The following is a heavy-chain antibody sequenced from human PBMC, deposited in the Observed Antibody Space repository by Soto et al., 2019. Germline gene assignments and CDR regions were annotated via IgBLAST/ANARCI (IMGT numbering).Heavy chain of an antibody. CDR2: IYHSGST. V-gene: IGHV4-4*02. Sequence: QVQLQESGPGLVKPSGTLSLTCAVSGGSISSSNWWSWVRQPPGKGLEWIGEIYHSGSTNYNPSLKSPVTISVDKSKNQFSLKLSSVTAADTAVYYCARGQYSSAVGGGWFDPWGQGTLVTVSS. CDR1: GGSISSSNW. J-gene: IGHJ5*02. CDR3: ARGQYSSAVGGGWFDP. D-gene: IGHD6-25*01.